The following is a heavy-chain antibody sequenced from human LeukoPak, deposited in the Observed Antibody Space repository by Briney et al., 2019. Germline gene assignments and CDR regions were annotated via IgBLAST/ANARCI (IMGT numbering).Heavy chain of an antibody. CDR1: GFTFGSYG. CDR2: ISYDGSNK. D-gene: IGHD5-12*01. J-gene: IGHJ4*02. CDR3: ARGVGYRLDY. Sequence: PGRSLRLSCAASGFTFGSYGMHWVRQAPGKGLEWVAVISYDGSNKYYADSVKGRFTISRDNSKDTLYLQMNSLRSEDTAVYYCARGVGYRLDYWGQGSLVTVSS. V-gene: IGHV3-30*03.